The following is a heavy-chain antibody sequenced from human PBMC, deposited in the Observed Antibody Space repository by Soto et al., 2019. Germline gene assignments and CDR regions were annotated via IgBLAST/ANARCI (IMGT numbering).Heavy chain of an antibody. V-gene: IGHV5-10-1*01. Sequence: GESLKISCKGSGYSFAGYWITWVRQKPGKGLELMGRIDPSDSQTYYSPSFRGNVTISATKSITTVFLQWSSLKASDTAMYYCASQSEAPGLEGMDVWGQGTTVTVSS. CDR3: ASQSEAPGLEGMDV. CDR2: IDPSDSQT. CDR1: GYSFAGYW. J-gene: IGHJ6*02. D-gene: IGHD3-10*01.